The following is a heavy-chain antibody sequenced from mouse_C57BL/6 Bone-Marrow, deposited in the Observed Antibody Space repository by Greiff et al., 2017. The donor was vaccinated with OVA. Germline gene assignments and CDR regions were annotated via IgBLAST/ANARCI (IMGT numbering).Heavy chain of an antibody. D-gene: IGHD2-1*01. CDR1: GYTFTSYW. CDR3: ARRNLLQDYFDY. V-gene: IGHV1-52*01. J-gene: IGHJ2*01. CDR2: IDPSDSET. Sequence: VKLQQSGAELVRPGSSVKLSCKASGYTFTSYWMHWVKQRPIQGLEWIGNIDPSDSETHYNQKFKDKATLTVDKSSSTAYMQLSSLTSEDSAVYYCARRNLLQDYFDYWGQGTTLTVSS.